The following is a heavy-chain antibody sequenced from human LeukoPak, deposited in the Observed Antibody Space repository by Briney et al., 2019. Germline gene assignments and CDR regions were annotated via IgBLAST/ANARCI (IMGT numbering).Heavy chain of an antibody. D-gene: IGHD2-21*02. CDR3: ARLYCGGDCYSNAFDI. Sequence: GASVKVSCQASGYIFTNYGFTWVRQAPGQGLEWMGWISTNNGDTNYAQKFQGRVTMTTDTSTSTAYMELRSLRSDDTAVYYCARLYCGGDCYSNAFDIWGQGTMVPVSS. J-gene: IGHJ3*02. CDR1: GYIFTNYG. V-gene: IGHV1-18*01. CDR2: ISTNNGDT.